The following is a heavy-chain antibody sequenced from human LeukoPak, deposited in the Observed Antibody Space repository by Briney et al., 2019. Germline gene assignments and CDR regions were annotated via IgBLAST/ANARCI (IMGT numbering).Heavy chain of an antibody. CDR1: GFTFDDYA. D-gene: IGHD3-16*01. Sequence: GRSLRLSCAASGFTFDDYAMHWVRQAPGKGLEWASGISWNSGSIGYADSVKGRFTISRDNTEKSVSLQMNSLRDDDTAIYSCARLLGDSTIYDLWGQGTLVTVSS. V-gene: IGHV3-9*01. CDR2: ISWNSGSI. J-gene: IGHJ5*02. CDR3: ARLLGDSTIYDL.